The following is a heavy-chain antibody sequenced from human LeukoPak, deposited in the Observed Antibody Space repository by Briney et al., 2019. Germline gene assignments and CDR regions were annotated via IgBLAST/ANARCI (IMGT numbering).Heavy chain of an antibody. V-gene: IGHV1-69*13. D-gene: IGHD6-19*01. CDR1: GGTFSGYA. CDR2: IIPIFGTA. CDR3: ARVPEAVAGTIGAY. J-gene: IGHJ4*02. Sequence: GASVKVSCKASGGTFSGYAISWVRQAPGQGLEWMGGIIPIFGTANYAQKFQGRVTITADESTSTAYMELSSLRSEDTAVYYCARVPEAVAGTIGAYWGQGTLVTVSS.